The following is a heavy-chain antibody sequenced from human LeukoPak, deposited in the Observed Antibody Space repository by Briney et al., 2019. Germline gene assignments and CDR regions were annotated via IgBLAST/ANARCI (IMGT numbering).Heavy chain of an antibody. D-gene: IGHD6-19*01. Sequence: SETPSLTCGVSGGSSSSHYWTWIRQPPGKGLEWIGEINPRGSTNYNPSLESRVTVSADTSRNQLSLSLTSVTAADSAVYFCARGLRQGSAWSWGPKEKSYQYMDVWGTGTTVIVSS. CDR3: ARGLRQGSAWSWGPKEKSYQYMDV. V-gene: IGHV4-34*01. CDR2: INPRGST. CDR1: GGSSSSHY. J-gene: IGHJ6*04.